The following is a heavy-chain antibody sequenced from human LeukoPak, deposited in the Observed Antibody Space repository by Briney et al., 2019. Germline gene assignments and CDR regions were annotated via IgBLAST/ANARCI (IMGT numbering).Heavy chain of an antibody. V-gene: IGHV3-30*04. D-gene: IGHD4-11*01. Sequence: PGGSLRLSCAASGFTFSSYAMHWVRQAPGKGLEWVAVISYDGSNKYYADSVKGRFTISRDNSKNTLYLQMNSLRAEDTAVYYCARDRVYHDYSNVNWFDPWGQGTLVTVSS. CDR1: GFTFSSYA. J-gene: IGHJ5*02. CDR2: ISYDGSNK. CDR3: ARDRVYHDYSNVNWFDP.